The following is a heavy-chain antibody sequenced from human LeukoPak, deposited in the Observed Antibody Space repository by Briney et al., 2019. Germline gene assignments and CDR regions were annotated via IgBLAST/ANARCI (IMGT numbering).Heavy chain of an antibody. CDR3: ARLISGSDGYWYFDL. J-gene: IGHJ2*01. V-gene: IGHV4-4*07. CDR2: VSTSGSGGST. CDR1: GDSIVPCY. Sequence: SETLSLTCTVSGDSIVPCYWDWVRQPAGKQLEWIGQVSTSGSGGSTTYSPSLKGRVTISLDKSKNQFSLKLTSVTAADTAVYYCARLISGSDGYWYFDLWGRGTLVTVSS. D-gene: IGHD3-3*02.